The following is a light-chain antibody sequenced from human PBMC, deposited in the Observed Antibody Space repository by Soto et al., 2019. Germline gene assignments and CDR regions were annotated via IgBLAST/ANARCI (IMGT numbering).Light chain of an antibody. Sequence: DVVLTQIPRSSLVTVGQSGSISCRSSQSLLQADGQTYLSWFHQKPGQPPRLLIHRVSNRFSGVPDRISGSGAGTDFTLTISGVEPEDVGIYFCMHATHYRPYTFGQGTKLEI. CDR2: RVS. J-gene: IGKJ2*01. CDR3: MHATHYRPYT. CDR1: QSLLQADGQTY. V-gene: IGKV2-24*01.